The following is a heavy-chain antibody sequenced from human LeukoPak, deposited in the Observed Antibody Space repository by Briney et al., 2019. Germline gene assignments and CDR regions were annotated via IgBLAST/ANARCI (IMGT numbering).Heavy chain of an antibody. V-gene: IGHV4-4*07. CDR1: GGSISSYY. J-gene: IGHJ5*02. CDR2: IYTSGST. Sequence: PSETLSLTCTVSGGSISSYYWSWIRQPAGKGLEWIGRIYTSGSTNYNPSLRSRVTMSVDTSKNQFSLKLSSVTAADTAVYYCARDATTVTKYSWFDPWGQGTLVTVSS. CDR3: ARDATTVTKYSWFDP. D-gene: IGHD4-17*01.